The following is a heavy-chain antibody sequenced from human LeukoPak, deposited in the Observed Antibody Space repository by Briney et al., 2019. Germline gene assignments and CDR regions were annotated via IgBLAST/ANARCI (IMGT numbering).Heavy chain of an antibody. CDR3: ARGHFGLDV. CDR2: IHGGGSEK. CDR1: GFTSGQHW. Sequence: GGSLRLSCAASGFTSGQHWMSWVRQSRESGLQWVASIHGGGSEKMYLDSVRGRFTVSRDNANNLVYLEMNSLRAEDTAVYFCARGHFGLDVWGQGTTVTISS. V-gene: IGHV3-7*04. D-gene: IGHD3-10*01. J-gene: IGHJ6*02.